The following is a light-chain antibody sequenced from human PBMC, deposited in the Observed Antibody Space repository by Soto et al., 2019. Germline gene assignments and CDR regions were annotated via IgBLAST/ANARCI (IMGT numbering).Light chain of an antibody. V-gene: IGKV3-15*01. J-gene: IGKJ5*01. Sequence: EIVLTQSPATLSLSPGERATLSCRASQSVSSNLAWYQQKPGQAPRLLIYGASTRATGIPARFSGSGSGTAFTLTISSLQSVDFAVYYCQQHNKWPPINFGQGTRLEIK. CDR1: QSVSSN. CDR2: GAS. CDR3: QQHNKWPPIN.